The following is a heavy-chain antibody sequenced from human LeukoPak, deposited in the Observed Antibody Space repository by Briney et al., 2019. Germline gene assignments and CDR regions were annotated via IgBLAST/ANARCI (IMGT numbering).Heavy chain of an antibody. V-gene: IGHV4-4*09. CDR1: GGSISSYY. D-gene: IGHD5-24*01. J-gene: IGHJ6*03. CDR3: ATRDGYNSFDYYYMDV. Sequence: SETLSLTCTVSGGSISSYYWSWIRQPPGKGLEWIGYIYTSGSTNYNPSLKSRVTISVDTSKDQFSLKLSSVTAADTAVYYCATRDGYNSFDYYYMDVWGKGTTVTVSS. CDR2: IYTSGST.